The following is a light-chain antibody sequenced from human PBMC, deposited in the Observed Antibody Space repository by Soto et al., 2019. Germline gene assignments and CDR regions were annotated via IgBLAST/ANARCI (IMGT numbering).Light chain of an antibody. Sequence: IVMTQSPDSLAVSLGERATINCKSSQSVLYSSNNKNYLAWYQQKPGQPPKLLIYWASTRESGVPDRFSGSGSGTDFTLTISSLQAEDVAGYYCQQYYSTPFTFGPGTKVDIK. CDR3: QQYYSTPFT. J-gene: IGKJ3*01. CDR1: QSVLYSSNNKNY. CDR2: WAS. V-gene: IGKV4-1*01.